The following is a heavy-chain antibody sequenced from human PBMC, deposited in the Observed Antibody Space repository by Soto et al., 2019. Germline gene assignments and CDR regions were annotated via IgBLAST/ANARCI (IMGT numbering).Heavy chain of an antibody. CDR1: GGSFSDYY. V-gene: IGHV4-34*01. D-gene: IGHD5-18*01. CDR2: INHSGST. J-gene: IGHJ6*02. CDR3: ARARSYGYDGMDV. Sequence: QVQLQQWGAGLLKPSETLSLTCAVNGGSFSDYYWTWIRQPPGKGLEWIGEINHSGSTNYNASLKSRVTISVDHSKKQFSLKLNSLTAADTAVYYCARARSYGYDGMDVWGQGTTVTVSS.